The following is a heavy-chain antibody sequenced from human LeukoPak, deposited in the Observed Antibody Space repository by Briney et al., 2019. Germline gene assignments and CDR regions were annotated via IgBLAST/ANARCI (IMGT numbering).Heavy chain of an antibody. D-gene: IGHD3-9*01. Sequence: PSETLSLTCAVSGGSISSSNWWSWVRQPPGKGLEWIGEIYHSGSTNYNPSLKSRVTISVDKSKNQFSLKLSSVTAADTAVYYCARDPQSYDILTGYYNGRAFDIWGQGTMVTVSS. CDR1: GGSISSSNW. J-gene: IGHJ3*02. CDR3: ARDPQSYDILTGYYNGRAFDI. V-gene: IGHV4-4*02. CDR2: IYHSGST.